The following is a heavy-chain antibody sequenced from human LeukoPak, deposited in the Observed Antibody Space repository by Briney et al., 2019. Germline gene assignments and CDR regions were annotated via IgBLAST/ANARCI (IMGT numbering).Heavy chain of an antibody. J-gene: IGHJ3*02. CDR2: IYTRGST. D-gene: IGHD2-15*01. CDR1: GGSINNYY. CDR3: ARGRYCSADICSGGDAFDI. Sequence: PSETLSLTCTVSGGSINNYYWSWIRQPAGKGLEWIGRIYTRGSTNYNPSLKSRVTVSVDTSENQFSLKLSSVTAADTAVYYCARGRYCSADICSGGDAFDIWGQGTMVSVSS. V-gene: IGHV4-4*07.